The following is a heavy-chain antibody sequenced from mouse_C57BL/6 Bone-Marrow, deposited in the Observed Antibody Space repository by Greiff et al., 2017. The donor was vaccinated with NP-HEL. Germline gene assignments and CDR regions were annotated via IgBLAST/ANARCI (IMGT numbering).Heavy chain of an antibody. CDR3: ARLRGSSLFDY. D-gene: IGHD1-1*01. CDR1: GYTFTSYW. Sequence: QVQLQQPGAELVRPGSSVKLSCKASGYTFTSYWMDWVKQRPGQGLEWIGNIYPSDSETHYNQKFKDQATLTVDKSSSTAYMQLSSLTSEDSAVYYCARLRGSSLFDYWGQGTTLTVSS. CDR2: IYPSDSET. V-gene: IGHV1-61*01. J-gene: IGHJ2*01.